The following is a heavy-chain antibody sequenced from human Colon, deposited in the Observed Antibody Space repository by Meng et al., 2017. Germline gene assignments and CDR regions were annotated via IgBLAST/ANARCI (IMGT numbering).Heavy chain of an antibody. CDR3: TRDFDAPTNC. CDR2: INGDGSST. V-gene: IGHV3-74*01. Sequence: GGSLRLSCAASGFTFSTYWMHWVRQTPGKGLVWVSRINGDGSSTSYADSVKGRFTISRDNAKNTLYLQMSSLTADDTAVYYCTRDFDAPTNCWGQGTLVTVS. J-gene: IGHJ4*02. CDR1: GFTFSTYW.